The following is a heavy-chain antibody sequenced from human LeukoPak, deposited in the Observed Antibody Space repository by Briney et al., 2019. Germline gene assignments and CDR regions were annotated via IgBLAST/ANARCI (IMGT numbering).Heavy chain of an antibody. V-gene: IGHV4-4*02. Sequence: SETLSLTCAVSGGSVSNSNWWTWVRQTPGKGLEWIGEISHPGNTNYNPSLESRVSLSVGKSKNQFSLKVTSVTAADTAVYYCARDFAFDIWGQGTMVTVSS. CDR2: ISHPGNT. J-gene: IGHJ3*02. CDR3: ARDFAFDI. CDR1: GGSVSNSNW.